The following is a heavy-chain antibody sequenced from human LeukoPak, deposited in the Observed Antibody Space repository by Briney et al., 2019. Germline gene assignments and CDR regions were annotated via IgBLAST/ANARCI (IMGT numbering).Heavy chain of an antibody. D-gene: IGHD6-6*01. Sequence: GGSLRLSCAASGFTFSSYEMNWVRQAPGKGLEWVGRIRSKTDGGTIDYAAPVKGRFTISRDDSKNTLFLQMNSLKTEDTAVYYCTTARPATADRWGQGTLVTVSS. CDR1: GFTFSSYE. J-gene: IGHJ5*02. CDR2: IRSKTDGGTI. CDR3: TTARPATADR. V-gene: IGHV3-15*01.